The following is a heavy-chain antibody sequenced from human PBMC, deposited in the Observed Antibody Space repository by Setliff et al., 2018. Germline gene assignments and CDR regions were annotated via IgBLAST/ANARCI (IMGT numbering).Heavy chain of an antibody. D-gene: IGHD4-17*01. CDR3: ARDSYGDNLPYNWFAP. CDR2: FIPSFGTA. Sequence: SVKVSCKASRGTFSSKAISWVRQAPGQGLEWMGGFIPSFGTANYAQKFQGRLTITADESTSTAYMELNSLRSEDTAIYYCARDSYGDNLPYNWFAPWGQGTLVTVSS. CDR1: RGTFSSKA. V-gene: IGHV1-69*13. J-gene: IGHJ5*02.